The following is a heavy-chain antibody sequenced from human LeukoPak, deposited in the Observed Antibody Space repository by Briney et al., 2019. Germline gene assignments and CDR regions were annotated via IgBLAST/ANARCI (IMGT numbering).Heavy chain of an antibody. Sequence: GGSLRLSCAASGFTFSSYAMHWVRQAPGKGLEWVAVISYDGSNKYYADSVKGRFTISRDNSKNTLYLQMNSLRAEDTAVYYCARAFRSIAAAGSYDAFDIWGQGTMVTVSS. CDR1: GFTFSSYA. CDR3: ARAFRSIAAAGSYDAFDI. J-gene: IGHJ3*02. V-gene: IGHV3-30*04. CDR2: ISYDGSNK. D-gene: IGHD6-13*01.